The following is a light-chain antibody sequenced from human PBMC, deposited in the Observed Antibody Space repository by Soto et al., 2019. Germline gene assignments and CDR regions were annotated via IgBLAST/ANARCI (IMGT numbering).Light chain of an antibody. CDR2: GAS. CDR3: QHYNSYSEA. V-gene: IGKV3-15*01. Sequence: EIVMTQSPATLSVSPGERATLSCRASQSVSDNLAWYQQKPGQAPRLLLYGASTSATGVPSRFSGSGSGTEFTLTISSLQPDDFATYYCQHYNSYSEAFGQGTKVDIK. CDR1: QSVSDN. J-gene: IGKJ1*01.